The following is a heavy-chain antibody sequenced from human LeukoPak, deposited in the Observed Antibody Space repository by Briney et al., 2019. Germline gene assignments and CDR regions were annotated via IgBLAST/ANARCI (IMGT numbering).Heavy chain of an antibody. CDR3: ATLDSGEWFHDALDI. D-gene: IGHD3-3*01. J-gene: IGHJ3*02. V-gene: IGHV4-38-2*01. Sequence: SETLSLTSGVSGYSISSGYYWGWIRQPPGKGLEWIGSIYHSGSTYYNPSLKSRVTISVDTSKNQFSLKLRSVTAADTALYYCATLDSGEWFHDALDIWGQGTRVTVSS. CDR1: GYSISSGYY. CDR2: IYHSGST.